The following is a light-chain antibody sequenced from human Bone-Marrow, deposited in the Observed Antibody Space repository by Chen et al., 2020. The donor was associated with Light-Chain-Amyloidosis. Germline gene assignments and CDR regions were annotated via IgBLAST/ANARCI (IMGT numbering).Light chain of an antibody. Sequence: SYELTQPPSVSVSPGQTARITCSGDDLPTKYAYWYQQKPGQAPVLVIHRDTERPSGISERVSGSSSGKTATLTISGVRAEDEADYHCQSADSSCTYEVIFGGGTKLTVL. V-gene: IGLV3-25*03. CDR3: QSADSSCTYEVI. J-gene: IGLJ2*01. CDR1: DLPTKY. CDR2: RDT.